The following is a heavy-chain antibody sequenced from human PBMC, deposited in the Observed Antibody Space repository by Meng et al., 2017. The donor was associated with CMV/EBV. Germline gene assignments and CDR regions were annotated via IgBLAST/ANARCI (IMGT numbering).Heavy chain of an antibody. Sequence: GESLKISCAASGFTFSSYSMNWVRQAPGKGLEWVSSISSSSSYIYYADSVKGRFTISRDNAKNSLHLQMNSLRAEDTAVYYCARDYDGSGEGYYYGMDVWGQGTTVTVSS. CDR3: ARDYDGSGEGYYYGMDV. CDR1: GFTFSSYS. V-gene: IGHV3-21*01. CDR2: ISSSSSYI. J-gene: IGHJ6*02. D-gene: IGHD3-10*01.